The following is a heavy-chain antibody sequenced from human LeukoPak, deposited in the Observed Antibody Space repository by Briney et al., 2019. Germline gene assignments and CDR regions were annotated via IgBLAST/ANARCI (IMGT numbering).Heavy chain of an antibody. D-gene: IGHD6-13*01. J-gene: IGHJ4*02. CDR1: GFTFSDYW. CDR2: INHYGGEL. Sequence: GGSLRLFCAASGFTFSDYWMTWVRQTPGKGLECVANINHYGGELSYVDSVKGRFTISRDNAKNSLSLQMSSLRVEDTAVYYCVKGPLITAAGTYWGQGTLVTVSS. V-gene: IGHV3-7*03. CDR3: VKGPLITAAGTY.